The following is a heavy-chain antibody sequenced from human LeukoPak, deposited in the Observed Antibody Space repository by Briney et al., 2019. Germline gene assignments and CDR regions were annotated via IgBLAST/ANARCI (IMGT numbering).Heavy chain of an antibody. J-gene: IGHJ6*02. Sequence: GGSLRLSCAASGFTVSSNYMSWVRQAPGKGLEWVSVIYSGGTIYYADSVKGRFTISRDNSKNTLYHQMNSLRAEDTAVYYCARDSDYYGMDVWGQGTTVTVSS. CDR1: GFTVSSNY. CDR3: ARDSDYYGMDV. CDR2: IYSGGTI. V-gene: IGHV3-53*01.